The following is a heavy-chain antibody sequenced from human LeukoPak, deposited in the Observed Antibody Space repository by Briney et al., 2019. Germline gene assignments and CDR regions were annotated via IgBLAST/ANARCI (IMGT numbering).Heavy chain of an antibody. V-gene: IGHV3-9*03. D-gene: IGHD1-26*01. CDR1: GFTFDDYA. Sequence: PGGYLRLSCAASGFTFDDYAMHWVRRAPGKGLEWVTGISWNSGTIAYADSVKGRFTISRDNAKNSLYLQMNSLRPEDMAFYYCAKGGSGSNKGGVGWGFDYCGQGALVTVSS. J-gene: IGHJ4*02. CDR3: AKGGSGSNKGGVGWGFDY. CDR2: ISWNSGTI.